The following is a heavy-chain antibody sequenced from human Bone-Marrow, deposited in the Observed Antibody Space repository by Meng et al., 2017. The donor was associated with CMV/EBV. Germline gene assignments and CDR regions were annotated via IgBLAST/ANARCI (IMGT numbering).Heavy chain of an antibody. Sequence: RSYWMSWVRQAPGKGLEWIGSIYYSGSTYYNPSLKSRVTISVDTSKNQFSLKLSSVTAADTTVYYCARVPRKDIVVFTDKGGFDYWGQGTLVTVSS. D-gene: IGHD2-2*01. CDR1: RSYW. J-gene: IGHJ4*02. CDR3: ARVPRKDIVVFTDKGGFDY. V-gene: IGHV4-39*07. CDR2: IYYSGST.